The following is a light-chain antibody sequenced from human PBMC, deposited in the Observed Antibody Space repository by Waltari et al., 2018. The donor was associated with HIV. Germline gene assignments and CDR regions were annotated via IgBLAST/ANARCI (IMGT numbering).Light chain of an antibody. CDR1: SSDVAPYKL. Sequence: QSALTQPTSVSGSPGQSITISCTRTSSDVAPYKLVSWYQQHPGKAPKLMIYEVSKRPAGVSDRVSGSKAGDTAALTISGLQAEDEADYYCCSYVSNVIFGGGTKLTVL. V-gene: IGLV2-23*02. CDR2: EVS. J-gene: IGLJ2*01. CDR3: CSYVSNVI.